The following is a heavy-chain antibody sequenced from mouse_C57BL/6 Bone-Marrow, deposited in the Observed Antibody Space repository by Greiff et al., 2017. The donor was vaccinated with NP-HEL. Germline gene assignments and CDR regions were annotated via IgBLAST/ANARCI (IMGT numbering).Heavy chain of an antibody. Sequence: QVQLQQSGPELVKPGASVKISCKASGYAFSSSWMNWVKQRPGKGLEWIGRIYPGDGDTNYNGKFKGKATLTADKSSSTAYMQLSSLTSEDSAVYYCARFDGYYHYWGQGTTLTVSS. J-gene: IGHJ2*01. CDR3: ARFDGYYHY. CDR2: IYPGDGDT. D-gene: IGHD2-3*01. V-gene: IGHV1-82*01. CDR1: GYAFSSSW.